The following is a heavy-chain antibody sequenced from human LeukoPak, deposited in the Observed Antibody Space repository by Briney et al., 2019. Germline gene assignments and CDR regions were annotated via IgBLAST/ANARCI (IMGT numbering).Heavy chain of an antibody. D-gene: IGHD7-27*01. CDR3: AREMRPWAYYFDY. CDR2: IYYRWST. Sequence: PSHTLSLTCTVSGGSISSYYWSWVRQPPGKGLEWMGYIYYRWSTNYNPSLKRRVTISVDPSKNQFSLKLSSVTAADTAVYYCAREMRPWAYYFDYWGQGTLVTVSS. CDR1: GGSISSYY. V-gene: IGHV4-59*01. J-gene: IGHJ4*02.